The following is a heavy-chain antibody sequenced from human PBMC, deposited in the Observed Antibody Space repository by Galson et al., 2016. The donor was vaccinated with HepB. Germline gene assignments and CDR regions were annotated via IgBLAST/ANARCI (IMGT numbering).Heavy chain of an antibody. CDR3: ARSIEMTTIYFQH. V-gene: IGHV1-46*01. J-gene: IGHJ1*01. CDR2: INPSGGGT. D-gene: IGHD5-24*01. Sequence: PGQGLEWMGAINPSGGGTRYAQNFQGRLTMTRDTSTSTVYMELSSLRSEDTAVYYCARSIEMTTIYFQHWGQGTLVTVSS.